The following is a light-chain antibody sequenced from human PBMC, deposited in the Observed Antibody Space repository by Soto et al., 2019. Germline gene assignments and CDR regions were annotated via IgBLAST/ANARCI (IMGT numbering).Light chain of an antibody. CDR1: RSLDSGQ. CDR3: QQYGSSGT. CDR2: DAF. Sequence: EIVLTQSPGTLSLSPGESATLSCRASRSLDSGQLAWYQQKVGRAPRLLIHDAFMRATGIPARFSGSGSGTDFTLTISRLEPEDFAVYYCQQYGSSGTFGQGTRWIS. J-gene: IGKJ1*01. V-gene: IGKV3-20*01.